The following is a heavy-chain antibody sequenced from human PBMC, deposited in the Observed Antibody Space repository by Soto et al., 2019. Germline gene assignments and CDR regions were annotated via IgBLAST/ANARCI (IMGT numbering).Heavy chain of an antibody. D-gene: IGHD3-3*01. CDR3: ARHSKKPGDFDYYYGMDV. J-gene: IGHJ6*02. CDR2: INPNSGGT. CDR1: GYTFTGYY. V-gene: IGHV1-2*04. Sequence: ASVKVSCKASGYTFTGYYMHWVRQAPGQGLEWMGWINPNSGGTNYAQKFQGWVTISIDTSKNQFSLKLNSMTAADTAVYYCARHSKKPGDFDYYYGMDVWGQGTTVTVSS.